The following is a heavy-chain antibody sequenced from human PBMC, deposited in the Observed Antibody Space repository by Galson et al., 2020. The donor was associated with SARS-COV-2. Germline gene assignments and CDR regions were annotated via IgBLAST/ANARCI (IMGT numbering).Heavy chain of an antibody. V-gene: IGHV3-48*01. D-gene: IGHD3-10*01. CDR3: ARRVPVRGVTGVSDY. J-gene: IGHJ4*02. Sequence: GESLKISCAASGFTFSSYSMNWVRQAPGQGLEWISYISSSTNTIYYADSVKGRFTISRDNAKNSLYLQMDSLRAEDTAVYYCARRVPVRGVTGVSDYWGQGTLVTVSS. CDR1: GFTFSSYS. CDR2: ISSSTNTI.